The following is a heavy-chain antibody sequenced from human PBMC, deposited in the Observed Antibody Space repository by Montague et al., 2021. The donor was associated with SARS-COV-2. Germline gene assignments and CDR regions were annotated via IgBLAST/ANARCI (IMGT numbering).Heavy chain of an antibody. CDR2: IYYSGST. CDR1: GGSISSSSYY. J-gene: IGHJ6*02. V-gene: IGHV4-39*07. D-gene: IGHD2-15*01. CDR3: ARFLGFCSGANCYSSGMDV. Sequence: SETLSLTCTVSGGSISSSSYYWGWIRQPPGKGLEWIGCIYYSGSTYYNPSLKSRVTISVDTSKNQFSLKLSSVTAADTAVYYCARFLGFCSGANCYSSGMDVWGQGTTVTVSS.